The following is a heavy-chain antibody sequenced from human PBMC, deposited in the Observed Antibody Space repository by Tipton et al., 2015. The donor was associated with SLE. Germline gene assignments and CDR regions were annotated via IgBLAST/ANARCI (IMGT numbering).Heavy chain of an antibody. D-gene: IGHD6-13*01. CDR3: ARDVLARSSPGPNWFDP. V-gene: IGHV3-21*04. CDR1: GFTVSSNY. Sequence: SLRLSCAASGFTVSSNYMSWVRQAPGKGLEWVSSISSSSSYIYYADSVKGRFTISRDNAKNSLYLQMNSLRAEDTAVYYCARDVLARSSPGPNWFDPWGQGTLVTVSS. J-gene: IGHJ5*02. CDR2: ISSSSSYI.